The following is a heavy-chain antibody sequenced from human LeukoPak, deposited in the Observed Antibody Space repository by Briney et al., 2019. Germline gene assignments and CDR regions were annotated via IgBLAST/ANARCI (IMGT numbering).Heavy chain of an antibody. V-gene: IGHV5-51*01. CDR1: GYSFMTYW. CDR2: IYPGDSDT. CDR3: ARLSMIDTFDI. Sequence: GESLKISCQASGYSFMTYWIGWVRQMPGKGLEWMAIIYPGDSDTKYSPSFQDQVTISADKSINTAYLHWRSLKASDTAMYYCARLSMIDTFDIWGLGTVVTVSS. D-gene: IGHD3-22*01. J-gene: IGHJ3*02.